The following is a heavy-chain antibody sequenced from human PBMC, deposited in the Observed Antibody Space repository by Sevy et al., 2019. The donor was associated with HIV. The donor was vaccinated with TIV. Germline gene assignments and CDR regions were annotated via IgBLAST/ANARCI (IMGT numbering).Heavy chain of an antibody. V-gene: IGHV1-2*02. J-gene: IGHJ5*02. Sequence: ASVKVSCKASGYTFTGYYMHWVRQAPGQGLEWMGWINPNSGGTNYAQKFQGRVTMTRDTSISTAYMELSRLRSDDTAVYYWARERIAVAGTTYNWFDPWGQGTLVTVSS. D-gene: IGHD6-19*01. CDR2: INPNSGGT. CDR1: GYTFTGYY. CDR3: ARERIAVAGTTYNWFDP.